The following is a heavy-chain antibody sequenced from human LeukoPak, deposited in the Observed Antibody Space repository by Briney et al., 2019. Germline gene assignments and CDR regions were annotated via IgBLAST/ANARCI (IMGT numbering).Heavy chain of an antibody. CDR1: GYTFTGYY. CDR2: INPNSGDT. Sequence: ASVKVSCKASGYTFTGYYIHWVRQAPGQGLEWMGWINPNSGDTNYAQKFQGTVTMTSDTSISTAYMELSRLRSDDTAVYYCARDSRIVGAVNGFDIWGQGTMVTVSS. J-gene: IGHJ3*02. V-gene: IGHV1-2*02. D-gene: IGHD1-26*01. CDR3: ARDSRIVGAVNGFDI.